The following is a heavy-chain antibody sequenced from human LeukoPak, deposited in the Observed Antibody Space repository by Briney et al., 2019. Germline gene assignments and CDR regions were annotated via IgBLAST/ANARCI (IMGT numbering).Heavy chain of an antibody. CDR1: GFTFSSYA. CDR3: ARVKAGTVVAFDI. Sequence: PGRSLRLSCAASGFTFSSYAMHCVRQAPGRGLEWVAVISYDGRNKYYADSVKGRFTISRDNSKNTLYLQMNSLRAEDTAVYYCARVKAGTVVAFDIWGQGTMVTVSS. V-gene: IGHV3-30*04. CDR2: ISYDGRNK. D-gene: IGHD6-19*01. J-gene: IGHJ3*02.